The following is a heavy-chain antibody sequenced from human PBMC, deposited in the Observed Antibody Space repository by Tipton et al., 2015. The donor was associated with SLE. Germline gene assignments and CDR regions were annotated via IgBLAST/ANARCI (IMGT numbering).Heavy chain of an antibody. Sequence: LRLSCTVSGGSINSGDYYWSWIRQPAGKGLEWIGRISNTGTTNYNPSLKSRVTISVDTSRDQFSLKVSSVTAADTAVYYCARGGTWGFDCWGQGTLVTVSS. V-gene: IGHV4-61*02. CDR1: GGSINSGDYY. CDR3: ARGGTWGFDC. J-gene: IGHJ4*02. D-gene: IGHD7-27*01. CDR2: ISNTGTT.